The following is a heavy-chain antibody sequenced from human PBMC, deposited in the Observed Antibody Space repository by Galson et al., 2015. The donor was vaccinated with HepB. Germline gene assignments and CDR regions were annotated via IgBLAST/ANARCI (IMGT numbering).Heavy chain of an antibody. CDR2: ISSSGSTI. Sequence: SLRLSCAASGFTFSDYYMSWIRQAPGKGLEWVSYISSSGSTIYYADSVKGRFTISRDNAKNSLYLQMNSLRAEDTAVYYCARDRLVVLAADWRYYYYYMDVWGKGTTVTVSS. J-gene: IGHJ6*03. CDR3: ARDRLVVLAADWRYYYYYMDV. CDR1: GFTFSDYY. D-gene: IGHD2-2*01. V-gene: IGHV3-11*01.